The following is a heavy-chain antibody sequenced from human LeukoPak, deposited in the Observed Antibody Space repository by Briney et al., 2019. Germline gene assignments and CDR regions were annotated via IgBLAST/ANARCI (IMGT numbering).Heavy chain of an antibody. D-gene: IGHD1-26*01. CDR1: GGSISSGGYY. CDR3: ARAGAGGSYRYDY. V-gene: IGHV4-31*03. Sequence: SSETLSLTCTVSGGSISSGGYYWSWIRQHPGKGLEWIGYIYYSGSTYYNPSLKSRVTMSVDTSKNQFSLKLSSVTAADTAVYYCARAGAGGSYRYDYWGQGTLVTVSS. J-gene: IGHJ4*02. CDR2: IYYSGST.